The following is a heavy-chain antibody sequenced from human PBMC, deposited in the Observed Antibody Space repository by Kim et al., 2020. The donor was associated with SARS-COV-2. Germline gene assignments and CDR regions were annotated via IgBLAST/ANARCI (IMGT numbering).Heavy chain of an antibody. CDR1: GGSFSGYY. V-gene: IGHV4-34*01. CDR2: INHSGST. D-gene: IGHD6-13*01. J-gene: IGHJ5*02. CDR3: ARGRRGYSSSLSWFDP. Sequence: SETLSLTCAVYGGSFSGYYWSWIRQPPGKGLEWIGEINHSGSTNYNPSLKSRVTISVDTSKNQFSLKLSSVTAADTAVYYCARGRRGYSSSLSWFDPCGQGTLVTVSS.